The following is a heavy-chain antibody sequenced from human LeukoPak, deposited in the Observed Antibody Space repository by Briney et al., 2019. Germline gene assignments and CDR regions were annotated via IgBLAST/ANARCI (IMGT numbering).Heavy chain of an antibody. CDR1: GGTCSSYA. CDR2: IIPIFGTA. CDR3: ARDLGSGSYLGNNYYYYYYMDV. J-gene: IGHJ6*03. D-gene: IGHD1-26*01. Sequence: GASVKVSCKASGGTCSSYAISWVRQAPGQGLEWMGGIIPIFGTANYAQKFQGRVTITADESTSTAYMELSSLRSEDTAVYYCARDLGSGSYLGNNYYYYYYMDVWGKGTTVTVSS. V-gene: IGHV1-69*13.